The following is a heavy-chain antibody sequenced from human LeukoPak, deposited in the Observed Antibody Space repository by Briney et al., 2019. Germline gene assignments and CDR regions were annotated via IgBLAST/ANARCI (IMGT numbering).Heavy chain of an antibody. CDR3: ARHMWEGSGVYFQH. Sequence: PSEILSLTCTVSGGSISSSNYFWGWIRQPPGKGLEWIGSISYSGSTYYNPSLKSRVTISVDTSKTQFSLKLSSVTAADTAVYFCARHMWEGSGVYFQHWGQGTLVTASS. V-gene: IGHV4-39*01. J-gene: IGHJ1*01. CDR2: ISYSGST. CDR1: GGSISSSNYF. D-gene: IGHD3-10*01.